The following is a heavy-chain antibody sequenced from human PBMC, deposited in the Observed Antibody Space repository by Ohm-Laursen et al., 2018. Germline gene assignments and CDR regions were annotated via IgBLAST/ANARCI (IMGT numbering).Heavy chain of an antibody. D-gene: IGHD6-19*01. CDR2: IYHSGST. V-gene: IGHV4-38-2*01. CDR3: ARGVSGWYEN. CDR1: GYSISSGYF. J-gene: IGHJ4*02. Sequence: SETLSLTCAVSGYSISSGYFWGWIRQPPGKGLEWIGTIYHSGSTYYNPSLKSRVTISVDTSKNQFSLQLNSVTPEDTAVYYCARGVSGWYENWGQGTLVTVSS.